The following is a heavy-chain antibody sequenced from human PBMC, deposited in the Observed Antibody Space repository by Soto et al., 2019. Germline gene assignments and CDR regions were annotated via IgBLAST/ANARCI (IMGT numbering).Heavy chain of an antibody. D-gene: IGHD2-2*01. CDR2: IWYDGSNK. CDR3: ARDRGYCSSTSCYAYFDY. CDR1: GFTFSSYG. J-gene: IGHJ4*02. Sequence: QVQLVESGGGVVQPGRSLRLSCAASGFTFSSYGMHWVRQAPGKGLEWVAVIWYDGSNKYYADSVKGRFTISRDNSKNTLYLQMNSLRDEDTAVYYCARDRGYCSSTSCYAYFDYWGQGTLVTISS. V-gene: IGHV3-33*01.